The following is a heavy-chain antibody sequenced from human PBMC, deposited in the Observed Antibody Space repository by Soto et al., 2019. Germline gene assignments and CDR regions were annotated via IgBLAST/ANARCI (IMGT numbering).Heavy chain of an antibody. V-gene: IGHV4-59*01. CDR2: IYYSGST. CDR3: ARQVFRGSYFDY. J-gene: IGHJ4*02. Sequence: TSETLSLTCTASGGSISSYYRSWIRQPPGKGLEWIGYIYYSGSTNYNPSLKSRVTISVDTSKNQFSLKLSSVTAADTAVYYCARQVFRGSYFDYWGQGTLVTVSS. CDR1: GGSISSYY. D-gene: IGHD2-21*01.